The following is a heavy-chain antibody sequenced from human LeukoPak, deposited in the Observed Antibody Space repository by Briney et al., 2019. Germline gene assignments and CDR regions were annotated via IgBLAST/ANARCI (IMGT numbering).Heavy chain of an antibody. CDR3: ARGTYYDILTGYNYGLDFDY. CDR1: GYTFTSYY. V-gene: IGHV1-46*01. D-gene: IGHD3-9*01. Sequence: ASVKVSCKASGYTFTSYYMHWVRQAPGQGLEWMGIINPSGGSTSYAQKFQGRVTMTRDTSTSTVYMELSSLRSEDTAVYYCARGTYYDILTGYNYGLDFDYWSQGTLVTVSS. J-gene: IGHJ4*02. CDR2: INPSGGST.